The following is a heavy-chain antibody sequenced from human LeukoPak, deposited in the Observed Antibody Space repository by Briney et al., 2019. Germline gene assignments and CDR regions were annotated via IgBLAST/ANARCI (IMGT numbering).Heavy chain of an antibody. CDR2: INPNSGGT. CDR1: GYTFTRYY. Sequence: GASVKVSCKASGYTFTRYYMHWVRQAPGQGLEWMGWINPNSGGTNYVQKFQGWVTMTRDTSISTDYMELSRLSEDDTAGYYCARDGVGVRPWGQGTVVTVST. D-gene: IGHD1-26*01. J-gene: IGHJ5*02. CDR3: ARDGVGVRP. V-gene: IGHV1-2*04.